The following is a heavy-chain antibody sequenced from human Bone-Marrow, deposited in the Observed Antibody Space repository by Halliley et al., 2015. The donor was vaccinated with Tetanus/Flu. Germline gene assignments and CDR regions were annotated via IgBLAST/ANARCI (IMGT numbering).Heavy chain of an antibody. CDR3: AMGTSGYGDYFDN. J-gene: IGHJ4*02. CDR2: IYFSGIP. Sequence: EWFGYIYFSGIPYYNPSLETRVSISVDTSKTQFSLKLTSMTAADTAVYYCAMGTSGYGDYFDNWGLGTLVTVSS. D-gene: IGHD5-12*01. V-gene: IGHV4-31*02.